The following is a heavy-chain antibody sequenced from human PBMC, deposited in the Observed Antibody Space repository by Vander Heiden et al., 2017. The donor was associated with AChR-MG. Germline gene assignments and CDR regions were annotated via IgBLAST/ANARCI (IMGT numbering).Heavy chain of an antibody. CDR1: GYIFTSYW. CDR3: ARRSTFGGYDSSGWYHWFDP. J-gene: IGHJ5*02. D-gene: IGHD6-19*01. CDR2: IYPGESET. Sequence: EVQLVQSGAEVKKPGESLKISCKGSGYIFTSYWLVGVRQMPGKGLEWMGIIYPGESETRYSPSFQGHVTISADKSISTAYLQWSSLKASDTAMYYCARRSTFGGYDSSGWYHWFDPWGHGTLVTVSS. V-gene: IGHV5-51*03.